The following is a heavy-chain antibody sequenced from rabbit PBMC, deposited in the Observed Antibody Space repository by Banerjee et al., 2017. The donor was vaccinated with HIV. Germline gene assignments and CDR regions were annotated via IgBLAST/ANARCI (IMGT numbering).Heavy chain of an antibody. CDR1: GFSFSRGLP. J-gene: IGHJ3*01. CDR2: IYAGSSGST. V-gene: IGHV1S40*01. Sequence: VASGGGLVKPGASLTLTCKASGFSFSRGLPTGWVRQAPGKGLEWIACIYAGSSGSTYYATWAKGRFTISKTSSTTVTLQMTSLTAADTATYFCAREDYSFPLWGQGTLVTVS. CDR3: AREDYSFPL. D-gene: IGHD6-1*01.